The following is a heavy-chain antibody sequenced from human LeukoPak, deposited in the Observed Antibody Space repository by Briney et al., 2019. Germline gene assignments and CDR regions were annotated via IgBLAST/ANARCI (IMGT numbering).Heavy chain of an antibody. CDR1: GGSMSGYY. V-gene: IGHV4-59*01. CDR2: IYYTGTT. CDR3: ARLRGNYSPDF. Sequence: SETLSLTCTVSGGSMSGYYWTWIRQPPGKALEWIAYIYYTGTTNYNPSLESRVTISVDTSRNQFSLRLSSVAAADTAVYYCARLRGNYSPDFWGQGTLVTVSS. J-gene: IGHJ4*02. D-gene: IGHD2-15*01.